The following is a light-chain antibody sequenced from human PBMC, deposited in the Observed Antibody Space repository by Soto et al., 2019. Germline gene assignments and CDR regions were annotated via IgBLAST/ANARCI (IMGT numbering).Light chain of an antibody. V-gene: IGKV3-11*01. J-gene: IGKJ4*01. CDR1: QNVRSY. CDR3: QQRSNWLLT. CDR2: DAS. Sequence: EIVLTQSPATLSLSPGERDTLSSRASQNVRSYLAWYQQKPGQAPRLLIYDASNRATGIPARFSGSGSGTDFTLTISSLEPEDFAVYYCQQRSNWLLTFGGGTKVDIK.